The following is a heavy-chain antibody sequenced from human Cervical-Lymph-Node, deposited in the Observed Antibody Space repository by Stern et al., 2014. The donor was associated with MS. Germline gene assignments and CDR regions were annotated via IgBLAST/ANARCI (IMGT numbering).Heavy chain of an antibody. V-gene: IGHV1-18*01. CDR2: ISGYNGHT. CDR3: AGGFGFHYFDY. Sequence: VQLVQSGAEVKKPGASVKVSCKTSGYTFNSYGITWVRQAPGQGLEWMGWISGYNGHTNYAQKLQDRVTMTTDTSTSTAYMELRSLRSDDTAVYYCAGGFGFHYFDYWGQGTLVTVSS. D-gene: IGHD3-10*01. CDR1: GYTFNSYG. J-gene: IGHJ4*02.